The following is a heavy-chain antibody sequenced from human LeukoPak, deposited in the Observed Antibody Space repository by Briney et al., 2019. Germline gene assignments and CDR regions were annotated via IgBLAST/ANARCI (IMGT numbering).Heavy chain of an antibody. CDR1: GFTFSNYD. V-gene: IGHV3-23*01. J-gene: IGHJ4*02. D-gene: IGHD2-8*01. Sequence: GGSLRLSCAAPGFTFSNYDMSWVRQAPGGGLEWVSSISSGGIDTYYADSVKGRFTISRDNSKNNLYLQMNSLRAEDTALYYCAKDLFPYCTNGLCYKRIRYFDNWGQGTLVTVSS. CDR2: ISSGGIDT. CDR3: AKDLFPYCTNGLCYKRIRYFDN.